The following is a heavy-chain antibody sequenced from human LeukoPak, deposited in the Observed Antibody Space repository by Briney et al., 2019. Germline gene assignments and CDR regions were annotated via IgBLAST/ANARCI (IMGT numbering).Heavy chain of an antibody. J-gene: IGHJ4*02. CDR3: ASLPAPVAGYYFDF. CDR1: GGSISSGGYY. V-gene: IGHV4-31*03. D-gene: IGHD6-19*01. CDR2: ISNSGSS. Sequence: PSQTLSLTCTVSGGSISSGGYYWSWIRQHPGKGLEWIAYISNSGSSYYNPSLKSRVSISLDTSKNQFSLKLNSVTAADTAVYYCASLPAPVAGYYFDFWGQGTLVTVSS.